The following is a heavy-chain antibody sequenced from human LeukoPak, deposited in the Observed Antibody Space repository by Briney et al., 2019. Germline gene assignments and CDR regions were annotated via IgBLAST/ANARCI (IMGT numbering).Heavy chain of an antibody. CDR1: GDSIRNYY. Sequence: SETLSLTCTVSGDSIRNYYWSCIRQPPGKGLEWIGFMYYSGSTIYNPSLKSRVTISVDTSKNQFSLKLSSVTATDTAVYYCARRIKCMDISPGDLWGQGTLVTVSS. CDR2: MYYSGST. V-gene: IGHV4-59*08. J-gene: IGHJ5*02. D-gene: IGHD2-2*03. CDR3: ARRIKCMDISPGDL.